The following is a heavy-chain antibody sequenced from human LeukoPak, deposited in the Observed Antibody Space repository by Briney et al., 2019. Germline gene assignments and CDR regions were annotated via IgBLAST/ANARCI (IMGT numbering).Heavy chain of an antibody. CDR3: ARDWFHAIDY. CDR2: IRYDGSNK. J-gene: IGHJ4*02. V-gene: IGHV3-30*02. D-gene: IGHD2/OR15-2a*01. CDR1: GFTLSSYG. Sequence: GGSLRLSCAASGFTLSSYGMHWVRQAPGKGLEWVAFIRYDGSNKYYADSVKGRFTISRDNAKNTLYLQMNSLRAEDTAVYYCARDWFHAIDYWGQGTLVTVSS.